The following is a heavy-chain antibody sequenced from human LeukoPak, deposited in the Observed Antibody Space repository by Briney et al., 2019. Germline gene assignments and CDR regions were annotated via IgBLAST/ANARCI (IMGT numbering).Heavy chain of an antibody. D-gene: IGHD3-16*02. CDR1: GFTFSRYS. Sequence: GGSLRLSCAASGFTFSRYSMNWVRQAPGKGLEWVSAISGSGGSTYYADSVKGRFTISRDNSKNTLYLQMNSLRAEDTAVYYCARTYSWSLSRFDSWGQGTLVTVSS. V-gene: IGHV3-23*01. J-gene: IGHJ4*02. CDR2: ISGSGGST. CDR3: ARTYSWSLSRFDS.